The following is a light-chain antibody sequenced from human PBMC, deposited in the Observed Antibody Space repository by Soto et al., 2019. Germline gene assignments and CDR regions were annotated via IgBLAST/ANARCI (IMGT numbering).Light chain of an antibody. CDR1: QSVSSY. Sequence: EIVLTQSPGTLSLFPGERATLSCRASQSVSSYVAWYQQKPGQAPRLLVYGDSNRATGIPDRISGSGSGTDFTLTISRLEPEDSAVYYCQQYGDSPWTFGQGTKVHIK. J-gene: IGKJ1*01. CDR3: QQYGDSPWT. CDR2: GDS. V-gene: IGKV3-20*01.